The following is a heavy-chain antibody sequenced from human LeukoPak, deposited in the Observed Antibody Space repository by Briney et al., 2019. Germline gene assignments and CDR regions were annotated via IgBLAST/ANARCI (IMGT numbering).Heavy chain of an antibody. V-gene: IGHV3-53*01. CDR1: GLSVSSNF. Sequence: GGSLRLSCAATGLSVSSNFMGWVRQAPGQGLEWVSVIYGGGSTYYADSVKGRFTISRDTPKNTLYLQMNSLRVEDTAVYYCASWPVGWYGEDSWGQGTLVTVSS. CDR3: ASWPVGWYGEDS. D-gene: IGHD6-19*01. CDR2: IYGGGST. J-gene: IGHJ4*02.